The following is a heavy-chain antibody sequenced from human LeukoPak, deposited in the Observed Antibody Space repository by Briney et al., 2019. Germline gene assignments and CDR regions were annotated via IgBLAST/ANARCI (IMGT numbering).Heavy chain of an antibody. Sequence: PSETLSLTCAVSGYSISSGYYWSWIRQSPGKGLEWIATINHSGETYYNPSLKSRATISVDTSKNQFSLKLSSVTAAGTAVYYCARYTANKSGYSFDFWGQGTLVIVSS. CDR1: GYSISSGYY. CDR3: ARYTANKSGYSFDF. CDR2: INHSGET. D-gene: IGHD3-22*01. J-gene: IGHJ4*02. V-gene: IGHV4-38-2*01.